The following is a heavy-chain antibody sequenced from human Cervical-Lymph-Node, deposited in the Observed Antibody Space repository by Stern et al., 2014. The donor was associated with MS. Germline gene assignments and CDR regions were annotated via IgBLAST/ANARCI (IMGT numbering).Heavy chain of an antibody. CDR2: IIPLFGQP. D-gene: IGHD2-21*02. Sequence: VQLVQSGAEVKKPGSSVKVSCKASGDTFSNCAITWVRQAPGQGLKWMGGIIPLFGQPIYARRFQVRVTITADKSTSTAYMELSSLRSEDTAVYYCASAPGVTALPTHFDYWGQGTLVTVSS. CDR3: ASAPGVTALPTHFDY. J-gene: IGHJ4*02. CDR1: GDTFSNCA. V-gene: IGHV1-69*14.